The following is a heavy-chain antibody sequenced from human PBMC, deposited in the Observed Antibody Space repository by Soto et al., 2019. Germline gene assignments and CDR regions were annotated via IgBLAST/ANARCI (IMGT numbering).Heavy chain of an antibody. D-gene: IGHD3-22*01. CDR3: ASTLNTYYYDSSGYQDAFDI. V-gene: IGHV1-69*13. CDR2: IIPIFGTA. J-gene: IGHJ3*02. CDR1: GGAFSSYA. Sequence: SVKVSCKASGGAFSSYAISWVRQAPGRGLEWMGGIIPIFGTANYAQKFQGRVTITADESTSTAYMELSSLRSEDTAMYYCASTLNTYYYDSSGYQDAFDIWGQGTMVNVSS.